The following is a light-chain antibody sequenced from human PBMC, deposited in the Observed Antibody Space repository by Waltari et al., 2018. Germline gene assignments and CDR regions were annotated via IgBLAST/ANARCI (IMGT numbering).Light chain of an antibody. V-gene: IGLV2-11*01. J-gene: IGLJ2*01. CDR3: CSYAGSYVV. Sequence: QSALTQPRSVSGSPGQSVTISCTGPSSDVGGSNDVSWYQQHPGKAPKLMIYDVSKRPSGVPDRFSGSKSGNTASLTISGLQAEDEADYYCCSYAGSYVVFGGGTKLTVL. CDR1: SSDVGGSND. CDR2: DVS.